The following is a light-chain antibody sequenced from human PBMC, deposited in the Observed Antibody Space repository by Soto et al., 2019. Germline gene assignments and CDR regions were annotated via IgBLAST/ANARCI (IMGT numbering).Light chain of an antibody. CDR2: DVS. CDR1: SSDIGGSNS. V-gene: IGLV2-14*01. J-gene: IGLJ3*02. Sequence: QSALTQPASVSGSPGKTIIMSGPGTSSDIGGSNSVSWYQHHPDKAPKLILFDVSHRPSKIPDRFSASKSGNTASLTISGLQADDEADYYCSSYSTSGSLVVFGGGTKLTVL. CDR3: SSYSTSGSLVV.